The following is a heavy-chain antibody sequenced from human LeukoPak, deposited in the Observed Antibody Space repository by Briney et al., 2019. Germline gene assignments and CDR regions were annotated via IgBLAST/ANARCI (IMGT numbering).Heavy chain of an antibody. J-gene: IGHJ4*02. V-gene: IGHV1-46*01. CDR3: ARELRVGVEATDY. Sequence: ASVKASCTASGYTFTNFYMHWVRQAPGQGLEWMGIISPGGDKTDYAQKFQGRLTVSRDTSTSTVYMELSSLRSEDTAVYYCARELRVGVEATDYWGQGSLVTVSS. D-gene: IGHD3-3*01. CDR2: ISPGGDKT. CDR1: GYTFTNFY.